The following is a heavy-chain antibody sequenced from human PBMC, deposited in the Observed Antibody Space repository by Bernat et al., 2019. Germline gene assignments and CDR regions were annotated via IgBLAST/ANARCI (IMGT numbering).Heavy chain of an antibody. CDR1: GGSISSSRYY. J-gene: IGHJ4*02. D-gene: IGHD2-15*01. Sequence: RGGGGGLGEPSGTLSRTCTVSGGSISSSRYYWGWIRQPPGKGLEWIGSIYYSGSTYYNPSLKSRVTISVDTSKNQFSLKLSSVTAADTAVYYCARRGGSGSCHDYWGQGALVTVSS. V-gene: IGHV4-39*01. CDR2: IYYSGST. CDR3: ARRGGSGSCHDY.